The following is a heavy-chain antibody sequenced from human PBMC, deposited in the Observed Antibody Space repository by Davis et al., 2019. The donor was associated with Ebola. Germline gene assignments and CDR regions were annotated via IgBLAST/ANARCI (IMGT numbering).Heavy chain of an antibody. Sequence: GESLKISCAASGFNFRQYGIHWVRQAPGKGLEWVAVISYDGSGKYYGDSVNGRFTISRDDSTNTVYLQMDSLRRDDTAVYYCAKAPSGYGDYWGQGTLVTVSS. CDR2: ISYDGSGK. V-gene: IGHV3-30*18. CDR3: AKAPSGYGDY. J-gene: IGHJ4*02. D-gene: IGHD5-18*01. CDR1: GFNFRQYG.